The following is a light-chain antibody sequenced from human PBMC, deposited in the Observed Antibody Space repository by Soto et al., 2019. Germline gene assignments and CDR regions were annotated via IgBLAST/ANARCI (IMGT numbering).Light chain of an antibody. J-gene: IGLJ1*01. CDR3: SSYTSSFKLAV. CDR1: SIDVGGYNY. V-gene: IGLV2-14*03. Sequence: QSVLTQPASVSGSPGQSITIFCTGTSIDVGGYNYVSWYQQHPGSAPKLMIYDVSSRPSGVSNRFSGSKSGNTASLTSSGLQAEEEADYYCSSYTSSFKLAVFGSGTQLTVL. CDR2: DVS.